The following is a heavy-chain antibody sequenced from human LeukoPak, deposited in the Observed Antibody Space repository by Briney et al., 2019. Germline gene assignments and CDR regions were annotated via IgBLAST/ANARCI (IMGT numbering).Heavy chain of an antibody. CDR1: GFTFDDYA. D-gene: IGHD6-13*01. V-gene: IGHV3-9*01. CDR3: AKDASSSWYWGSYYFYYYYMDV. J-gene: IGHJ6*03. Sequence: QAGGSLRLSCAASGFTFDDYAMHWVRQAPGKGLEWVSGISWNSGSIGYADSVKGRFTISRDNAKNSLYLQMNSLRAEDTALYYCAKDASSSWYWGSYYFYYYYMDVWGKGTTVTISS. CDR2: ISWNSGSI.